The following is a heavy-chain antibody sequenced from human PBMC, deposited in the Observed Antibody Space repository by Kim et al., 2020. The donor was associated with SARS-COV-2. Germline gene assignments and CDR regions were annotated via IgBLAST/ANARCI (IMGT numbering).Heavy chain of an antibody. Sequence: GGSLRLSCAASGFTFEDYGMHWVRQVPGKGLEWVSGISWNSGSRGYADSVRGRFTISRDNAKNSLYLQMDSLRAEDTALYYCAKAGATRGSYSWFDPWGQGTLVTVSS. CDR3: AKAGATRGSYSWFDP. J-gene: IGHJ5*02. CDR1: GFTFEDYG. V-gene: IGHV3-9*01. D-gene: IGHD1-26*01. CDR2: ISWNSGSR.